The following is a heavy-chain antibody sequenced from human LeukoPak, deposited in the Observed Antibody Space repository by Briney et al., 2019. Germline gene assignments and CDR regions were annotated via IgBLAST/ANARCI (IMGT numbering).Heavy chain of an antibody. CDR3: VRDIRRVGATHYFDH. CDR1: GDSISTYY. D-gene: IGHD1-26*01. J-gene: IGHJ4*02. V-gene: IGHV4-59*01. Sequence: PSETLSLTCTVSGDSISTYYWSWVRQPPGGGLEWLGYIHYGVSPTYNPSLKSRVTMSIDTSRNQFSLSLRSVTAADTAVYYCVRDIRRVGATHYFDHWGQGTLVTVSS. CDR2: IHYGVSP.